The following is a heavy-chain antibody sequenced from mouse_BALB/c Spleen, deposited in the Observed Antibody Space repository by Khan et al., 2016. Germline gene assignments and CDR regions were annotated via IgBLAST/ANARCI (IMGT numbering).Heavy chain of an antibody. V-gene: IGHV3-5*02. Sequence: EVQLQESGPGLVKPSQTVSLTCTVTGISITTGNYRWSWIRQFPGNKLEWIGYIYYSGSITYNPSLTSRTTITRDTSKNQFFLEMNSLTAEDTATYYCARDEGNYADYWGQGTTLTVSS. CDR2: IYYSGSI. J-gene: IGHJ2*01. CDR1: GISITTGNYR. CDR3: ARDEGNYADY.